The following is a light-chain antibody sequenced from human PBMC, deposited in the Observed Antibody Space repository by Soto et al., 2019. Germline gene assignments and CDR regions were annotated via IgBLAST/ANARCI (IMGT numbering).Light chain of an antibody. J-gene: IGLJ3*02. CDR1: SSNIGSNP. CDR3: AAWDDSLEGVV. CDR2: TNK. V-gene: IGLV1-44*01. Sequence: QSVLTQPPSASGTPGQRVTISCSGSSSNIGSNPVSWYQHLPGTTPKVLIFTNKQRPSGVPDRVSGSKSGTSASLAISGLRSEDEAHYYCAAWDDSLEGVVLGGGTKVTVL.